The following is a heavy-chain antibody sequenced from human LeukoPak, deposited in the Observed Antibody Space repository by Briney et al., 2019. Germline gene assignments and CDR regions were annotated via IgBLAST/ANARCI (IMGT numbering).Heavy chain of an antibody. CDR1: GFIFSTYV. Sequence: GGSLRLSCAASGFIFSTYVMSWVRQAPGKGLEWVSAISGSGSGGNTFYADSVRGRFTVSRDNSKKTLYLQMDSLSAEDTAVYYCAKYCTSSSCYAGSFYGMDVWGQGTTVTVSS. D-gene: IGHD2-2*01. CDR2: ISGSGSGGNT. V-gene: IGHV3-23*01. J-gene: IGHJ6*02. CDR3: AKYCTSSSCYAGSFYGMDV.